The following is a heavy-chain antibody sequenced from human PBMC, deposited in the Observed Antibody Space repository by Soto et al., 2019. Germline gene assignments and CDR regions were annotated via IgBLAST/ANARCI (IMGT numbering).Heavy chain of an antibody. CDR1: GVAFSTYG. J-gene: IGHJ4*02. D-gene: IGHD3-10*01. V-gene: IGHV3-30*18. Sequence: QVQLVESGGAVVQPGTSLRLSCAASGVAFSTYGVHWVRQAPGKGLEWVAILSYDGHNEYYTDSVKGRFTISRDTSRNTPYLQMDRLRADDTAMYYCAKDRGFGEYLFDSWGQGTLVTVSS. CDR3: AKDRGFGEYLFDS. CDR2: LSYDGHNE.